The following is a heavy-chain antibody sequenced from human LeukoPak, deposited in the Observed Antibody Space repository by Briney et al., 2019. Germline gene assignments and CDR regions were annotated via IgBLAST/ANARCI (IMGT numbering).Heavy chain of an antibody. CDR3: ARDSDVHCSGGRCTNFDY. CDR1: GFNFSRYW. Sequence: GGSLRLSCAASGFNFSRYWMIWVRQAPGKGLEWVANIKQDGSVKNYVDSVKGRFTISRDNAKKSLYLQMNSLRAEDTAVYYCARDSDVHCSGGRCTNFDYWGQGILVTVSS. CDR2: IKQDGSVK. D-gene: IGHD2-15*01. V-gene: IGHV3-7*01. J-gene: IGHJ4*02.